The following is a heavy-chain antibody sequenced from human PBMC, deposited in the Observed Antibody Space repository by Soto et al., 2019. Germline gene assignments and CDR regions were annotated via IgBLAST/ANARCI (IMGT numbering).Heavy chain of an antibody. CDR1: GGSISSGGYY. V-gene: IGHV4-31*03. CDR2: IYYSGST. J-gene: IGHJ4*02. Sequence: QVQLQESGPGLVKPSQTLSLTCTVSGGSISSGGYYWSWIRQHPGKGLEWIGYIYYSGSTYYNPSPKSRVTISVDTSKNQFSLKLSSVTAADTAVYYCARQRAGSSSCFDYWGQGTLVTVSS. D-gene: IGHD6-6*01. CDR3: ARQRAGSSSCFDY.